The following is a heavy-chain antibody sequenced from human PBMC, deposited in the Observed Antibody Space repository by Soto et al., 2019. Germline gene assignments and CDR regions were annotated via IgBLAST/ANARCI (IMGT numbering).Heavy chain of an antibody. CDR3: AGTAYCTNGVCYSSYYYYYMDV. J-gene: IGHJ6*03. D-gene: IGHD2-8*01. CDR1: GGSISSYY. V-gene: IGHV4-59*08. CDR2: IYYSGST. Sequence: PSETLSLTCTVSGGSISSYYWSWIRQPPGKGLEWIGYIYYSGSTNYNPSLKSRVTMSVDTSKNQFSLRLSSVTAADTAVYYCAGTAYCTNGVCYSSYYYYYMDVWGKGTTVTVSS.